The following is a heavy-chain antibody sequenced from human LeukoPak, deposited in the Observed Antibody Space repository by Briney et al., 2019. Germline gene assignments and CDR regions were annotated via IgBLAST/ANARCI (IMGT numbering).Heavy chain of an antibody. Sequence: SETLSLTCTVSGGSISSSSYYWGWIRQPPGKGLEWIGSIYYSGSTYYNPSRKSRVTISVDTSKNQFSLKLSSVTAADTAVYYCAREYDSSGSIDYWGQGTLVTVSS. D-gene: IGHD3-22*01. CDR3: AREYDSSGSIDY. V-gene: IGHV4-39*07. CDR1: GGSISSSSYY. J-gene: IGHJ4*02. CDR2: IYYSGST.